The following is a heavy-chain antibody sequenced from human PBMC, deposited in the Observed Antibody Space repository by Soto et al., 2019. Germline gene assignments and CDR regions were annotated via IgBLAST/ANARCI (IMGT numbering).Heavy chain of an antibody. Sequence: QVQLVQSGAEVKKPGASVKVSCKASGYTFTSYAMHWVRQAPGQRREWMGWINAGNGNTKYSQKFQGRVTITRDTSASTAYMELSSLRSEDTAVYYCARGGELLWGDYWGQGTLVTVSS. CDR2: INAGNGNT. J-gene: IGHJ4*02. CDR3: ARGGELLWGDY. V-gene: IGHV1-3*01. D-gene: IGHD1-26*01. CDR1: GYTFTSYA.